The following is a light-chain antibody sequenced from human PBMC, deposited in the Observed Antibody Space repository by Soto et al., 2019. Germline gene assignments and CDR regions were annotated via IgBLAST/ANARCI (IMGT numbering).Light chain of an antibody. V-gene: IGKV1-5*01. CDR1: QSISSW. CDR3: QQYNSYSGT. Sequence: DIQMTQSPSTLSASVGDRVTITCRASQSISSWLAWYQQKPGKAPKLLIYDASSLESGVPSRFSGTGSGTEFTLTISSLQPDDFATYYCQQYNSYSGTFGQGTKV. J-gene: IGKJ1*01. CDR2: DAS.